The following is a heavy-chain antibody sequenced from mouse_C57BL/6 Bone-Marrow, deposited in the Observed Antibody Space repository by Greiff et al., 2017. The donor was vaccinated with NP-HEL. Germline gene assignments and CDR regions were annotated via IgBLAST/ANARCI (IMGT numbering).Heavy chain of an antibody. CDR3: ARRRDSSGYVLAY. J-gene: IGHJ3*01. CDR2: INPGSGGT. V-gene: IGHV1-54*01. D-gene: IGHD3-2*02. CDR1: GYAFTNYL. Sequence: VQLQQSGAELVRPGTSVKVSCKASGYAFTNYLIEWVKQRPGQGLEWIGVINPGSGGTNSNEKFKGKATLTADKSSSTAYMQLSSLTSEDSAVYFCARRRDSSGYVLAYWGQGTLVTVSA.